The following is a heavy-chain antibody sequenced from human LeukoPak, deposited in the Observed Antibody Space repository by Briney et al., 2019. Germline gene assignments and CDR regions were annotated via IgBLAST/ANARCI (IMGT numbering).Heavy chain of an antibody. CDR1: GYTFTSYD. CDR3: ARHSLAQWLAPPFDY. D-gene: IGHD6-19*01. Sequence: ASVKVSCKASGYTFTSYDINWVRQATGQGLEWMGRINPNSGGTNYAQKFQGRVTMTRDTSISTAYMELSRLRSDDTAVYYCARHSLAQWLAPPFDYWGQGTLVTVSS. CDR2: INPNSGGT. V-gene: IGHV1-2*06. J-gene: IGHJ4*02.